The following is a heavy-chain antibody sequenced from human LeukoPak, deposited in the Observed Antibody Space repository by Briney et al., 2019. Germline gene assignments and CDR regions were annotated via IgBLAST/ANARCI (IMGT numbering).Heavy chain of an antibody. J-gene: IGHJ4*02. Sequence: SQTLSLTCDISGDSVSSNSAAWNWIRQSPSRGLEWLGRIFYRSKWYNEYEVSLKSRLTIHADTSKNHFSLQLNSVTPEDTAVYYCARSGGTAIGNYERATFDYWGQGTLVTVSS. CDR1: GDSVSSNSAA. V-gene: IGHV6-1*01. D-gene: IGHD1-7*01. CDR3: ARSGGTAIGNYERATFDY. CDR2: IFYRSKWYN.